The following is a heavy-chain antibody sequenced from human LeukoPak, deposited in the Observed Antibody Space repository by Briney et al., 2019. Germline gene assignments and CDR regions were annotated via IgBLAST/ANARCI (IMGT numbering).Heavy chain of an antibody. CDR1: GGSFSGYY. V-gene: IGHV4-34*01. CDR2: INHSGST. D-gene: IGHD3-22*01. J-gene: IGHJ5*02. Sequence: SETLSLTCAVYGGSFSGYYWSWIRQPPGKGLEWIGEINHSGSTNYNPSLKSRVTISLDTSKNHFSLKLSSVTAADTAVYYCARDITYDNYDWFDPWGQGTLVTVSS. CDR3: ARDITYDNYDWFDP.